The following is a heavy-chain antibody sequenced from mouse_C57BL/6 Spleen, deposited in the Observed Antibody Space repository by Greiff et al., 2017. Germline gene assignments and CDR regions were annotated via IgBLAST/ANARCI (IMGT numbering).Heavy chain of an antibody. V-gene: IGHV1-26*01. CDR3: AREEGYSSY. CDR2: INPNNGGT. D-gene: IGHD2-3*01. CDR1: GYTFTDYY. J-gene: IGHJ3*01. Sequence: VQLQQSGPELVKPGASVKISCKASGYTFTDYYMNWVKQSHGKSLEWIGDINPNNGGTSYNQKFKGKATLTVDKSSSTAYMELRSLTSEDSAVYYCAREEGYSSYWGQGTLVTVSA.